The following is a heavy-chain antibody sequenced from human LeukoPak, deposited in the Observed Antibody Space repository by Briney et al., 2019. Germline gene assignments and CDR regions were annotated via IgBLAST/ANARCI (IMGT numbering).Heavy chain of an antibody. CDR2: INPNSGGT. V-gene: IGHV1-2*06. Sequence: ASVKVSCKVSGYTLTELSMHWVRQAPGQGLEWMGRINPNSGGTNYAQNFQGRVTMTRDTSISTAYMALSRLRFDDTAVYYCARETGIPYYDFWSGSDYWGQGTLVTVSS. D-gene: IGHD3-3*01. J-gene: IGHJ4*02. CDR3: ARETGIPYYDFWSGSDY. CDR1: GYTLTELS.